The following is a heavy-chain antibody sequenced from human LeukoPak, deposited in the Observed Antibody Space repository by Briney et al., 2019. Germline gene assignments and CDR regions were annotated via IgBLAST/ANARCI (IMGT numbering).Heavy chain of an antibody. D-gene: IGHD1-26*01. V-gene: IGHV4-39*02. Sequence: SETLSLTCAVSGASISGSGYYWGWIRQPPGKGLEWIGNIYSSGSTYYNASLQSRVTISIDTSNNHFSLRLDSVTAADTAMYYCAKSGGYGLIDYWGQGTRVTVSS. CDR3: AKSGGYGLIDY. CDR2: IYSSGST. CDR1: GASISGSGYY. J-gene: IGHJ4*02.